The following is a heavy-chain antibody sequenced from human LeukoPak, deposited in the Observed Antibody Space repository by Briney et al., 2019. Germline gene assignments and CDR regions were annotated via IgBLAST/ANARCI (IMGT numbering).Heavy chain of an antibody. Sequence: YGXHWVRQAPGKGLEWVAFIRYDGSNKYYADSVKGRFTISRDNSKNTLYLQMNSLRAEDTAVYYCAKSDTAMVPGYYWGQGTLVTVSS. CDR1: YG. CDR3: AKSDTAMVPGYY. J-gene: IGHJ4*02. CDR2: IRYDGSNK. D-gene: IGHD5-18*01. V-gene: IGHV3-30*02.